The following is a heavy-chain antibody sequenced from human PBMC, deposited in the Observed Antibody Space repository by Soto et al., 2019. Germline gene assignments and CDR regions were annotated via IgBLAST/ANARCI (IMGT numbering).Heavy chain of an antibody. CDR1: GYTFINHY. J-gene: IGHJ4*02. CDR3: AMIEYSSGSDY. D-gene: IGHD6-19*01. Sequence: QEQLVQSGSEVKKPGASVRVSCKASGYTFINHYIHWLRQAPGQGPEWMGWINPHSGDTRFAQDFQDRVTMTRDTSFNTAYMELSSLRFEDTAVYYCAMIEYSSGSDYWGQGTLVTVFS. CDR2: INPHSGDT. V-gene: IGHV1-2*02.